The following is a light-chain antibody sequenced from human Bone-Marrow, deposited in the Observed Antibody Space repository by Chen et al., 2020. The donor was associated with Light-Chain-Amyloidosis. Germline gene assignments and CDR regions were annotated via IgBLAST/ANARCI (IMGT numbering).Light chain of an antibody. V-gene: IGLV6-57*01. J-gene: IGLJ3*02. Sequence: NFMLTQPHSVSESPGKTVIISCTRGSGSIATNYVQWHQQRPGSSPTTVIYEDDHRPSGVPDRFSGSIDRSSTSASLTISELKTEDEADYYCQSYQGSSQGVFGGGTKLTVL. CDR2: EDD. CDR1: SGSIATNY. CDR3: QSYQGSSQGV.